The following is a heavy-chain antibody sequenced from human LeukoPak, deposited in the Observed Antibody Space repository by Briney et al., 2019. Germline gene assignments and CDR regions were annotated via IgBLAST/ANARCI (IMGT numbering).Heavy chain of an antibody. J-gene: IGHJ4*02. Sequence: GRSLRLSCAASGFTFSTYAMNWVRQAPGKGLEWVTVISYDGSNKYYAGSVKGRFTISRDNSKNTLYLQMNSLRAEDTAVYHCARDVPHYYDSSGYFDYWGQGTLVTVPS. D-gene: IGHD3-22*01. CDR3: ARDVPHYYDSSGYFDY. CDR1: GFTFSTYA. V-gene: IGHV3-30-3*01. CDR2: ISYDGSNK.